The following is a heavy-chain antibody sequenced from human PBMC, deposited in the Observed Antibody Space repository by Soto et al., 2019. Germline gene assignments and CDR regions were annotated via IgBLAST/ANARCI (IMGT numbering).Heavy chain of an antibody. J-gene: IGHJ4*02. D-gene: IGHD2-8*01. CDR2: IHSGGIT. CDR1: GFSVSSSY. Sequence: GGSLRLSCAASGFSVSSSYMTWVRQAPGKGLEWVSIIHSGGITSYADSVKGRFTIARDNSKNMLYLEMNTLRAEDTAVYYCARVLRDCSTGVCYIGYFDSWGQGTLVTVSS. CDR3: ARVLRDCSTGVCYIGYFDS. V-gene: IGHV3-53*01.